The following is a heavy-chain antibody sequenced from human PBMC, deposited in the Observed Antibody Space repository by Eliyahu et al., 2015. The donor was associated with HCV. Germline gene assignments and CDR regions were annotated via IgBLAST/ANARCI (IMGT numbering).Heavy chain of an antibody. CDR2: IYYSGST. CDR3: ARGEESGSYPYFDY. J-gene: IGHJ4*02. D-gene: IGHD1-26*01. CDR1: GGSISSYY. Sequence: QVQLQXSGPGLVKPSETLSLTXXVSGGSISSYYWSWIRQPPGKGLEWIGYIYYSGSTNYNPXLKSRVTISVDTSKNQFSLKLSSVTAADTAVYYCARGEESGSYPYFDYWGQGTLVTVSS. V-gene: IGHV4-59*01.